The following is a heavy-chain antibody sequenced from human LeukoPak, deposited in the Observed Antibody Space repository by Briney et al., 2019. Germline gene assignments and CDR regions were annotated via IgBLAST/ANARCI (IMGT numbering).Heavy chain of an antibody. CDR1: GFTFSTYE. D-gene: IGHD2-2*01. J-gene: IGHJ4*02. V-gene: IGHV3-48*03. CDR3: ARWEYSSSTYCSFDY. Sequence: PWGSLRLSCAASGFTFSTYEMNWVRQAPGKGLEWVSYISGTGRSRSYADSVKGRFTISRDNAKNSLYLQMNSLRAEDTAVYYCARWEYSSSTYCSFDYWGQGTLVTVSS. CDR2: ISGTGRSR.